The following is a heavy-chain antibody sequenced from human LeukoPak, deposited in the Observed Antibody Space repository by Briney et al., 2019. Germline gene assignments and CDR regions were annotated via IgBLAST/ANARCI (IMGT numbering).Heavy chain of an antibody. V-gene: IGHV3-7*01. CDR2: IKQDGSEK. Sequence: GGSLRLSCAASGFTFSSYWMSWVRQAPGKGLEWVANIKQDGSEKYYVDSVKGRFTISRDNAKYSLYLQMNSLRAEDTAVYYCARAGGYDYRLAYYYSMDVWGQGTAVTVSS. D-gene: IGHD5-12*01. CDR3: ARAGGYDYRLAYYYSMDV. CDR1: GFTFSSYW. J-gene: IGHJ6*02.